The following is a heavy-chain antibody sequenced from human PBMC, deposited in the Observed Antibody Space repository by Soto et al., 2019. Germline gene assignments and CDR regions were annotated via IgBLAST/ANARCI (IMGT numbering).Heavy chain of an antibody. V-gene: IGHV1-3*01. CDR3: ASDTETLGPRANDALDI. J-gene: IGHJ3*02. CDR1: GYTFSAYT. Sequence: ASVKVSCKATGYTFSAYTMNWVRQAPGRSLEWMGWINAGSGNTKYSQNFQGRVSITRDTSASTVYMELTGLTSEDTAVYYCASDTETLGPRANDALDIWGQGTMVTVSS. D-gene: IGHD3-3*02. CDR2: INAGSGNT.